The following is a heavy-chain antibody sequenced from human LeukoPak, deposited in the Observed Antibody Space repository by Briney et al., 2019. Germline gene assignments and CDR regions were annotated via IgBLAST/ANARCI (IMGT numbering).Heavy chain of an antibody. V-gene: IGHV4-34*01. CDR2: INHSGST. CDR3: ARRAQGLDF. J-gene: IGHJ4*02. CDR1: GRSFSFYY. Sequence: PSETLSLTCAVNGRSFSFYYWTWIRQPPGKDLEWIGEINHSGSTNFNPSLKSRVIISVDTSKSQFSLKLSSVTAADTAVYYCARRAQGLDFWDQGALVTVSS.